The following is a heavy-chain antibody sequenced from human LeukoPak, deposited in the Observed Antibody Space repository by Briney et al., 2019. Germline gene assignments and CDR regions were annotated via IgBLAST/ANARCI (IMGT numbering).Heavy chain of an antibody. CDR1: GGSISSYY. V-gene: IGHV4-59*01. J-gene: IGHJ4*02. CDR2: IYYSGST. D-gene: IGHD4-11*01. CDR3: ARSSDYSNYGIDY. Sequence: SETLSLTCTVSGGSISSYYWSWIRQPPGKGLEWTGYIYYSGSTNYNPSLKSRVTISVDTSKNQFSLKLSSVTAADTAVYYCARSSDYSNYGIDYWGQGTLVTVSS.